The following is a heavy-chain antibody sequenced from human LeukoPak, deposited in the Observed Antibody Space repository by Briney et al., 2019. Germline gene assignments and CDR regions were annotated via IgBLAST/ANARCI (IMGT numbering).Heavy chain of an antibody. Sequence: SETLSLTCTVSGGSVSNYYWIWMRQPPGKGLEWIGNIFYTGSTSYNPSLKSRVSISVDTSKNQFSLKLSSVTAADTAVYYCARSRGSGWSYYFDSWGQGTLVTVSS. V-gene: IGHV4-59*02. CDR2: IFYTGST. D-gene: IGHD6-19*01. J-gene: IGHJ4*02. CDR1: GGSVSNYY. CDR3: ARSRGSGWSYYFDS.